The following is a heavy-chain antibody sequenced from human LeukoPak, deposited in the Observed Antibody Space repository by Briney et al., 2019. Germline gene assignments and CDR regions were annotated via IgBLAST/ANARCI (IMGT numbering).Heavy chain of an antibody. CDR3: ARHSGSGSLSRPFDP. D-gene: IGHD3-10*01. V-gene: IGHV4-39*02. Sequence: SETLSLTCTVSGDSVTSGGFYWAWLRQPPGKGLVWVATVYYTGSTYYTPSLNSRVTISIDTSKNHFSLKLRSVVAPDTAVYYCARHSGSGSLSRPFDPWGQGTLVTVSS. CDR2: VYYTGST. J-gene: IGHJ5*02. CDR1: GDSVTSGGFY.